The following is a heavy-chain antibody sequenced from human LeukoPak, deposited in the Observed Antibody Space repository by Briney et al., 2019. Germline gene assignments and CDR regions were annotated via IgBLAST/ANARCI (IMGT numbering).Heavy chain of an antibody. CDR2: FDPEDGET. Sequence: ASVKVSCKVSGYTLTELSMHWVRQAPGKGLEWMGGFDPEDGETIYAQKFQGRVTMTEDTSTDTAYMELSSLRSEDTAVYYCATDLMVVTVYGSNYWGQETLVTVSS. D-gene: IGHD4-23*01. V-gene: IGHV1-24*01. CDR1: GYTLTELS. CDR3: ATDLMVVTVYGSNY. J-gene: IGHJ4*02.